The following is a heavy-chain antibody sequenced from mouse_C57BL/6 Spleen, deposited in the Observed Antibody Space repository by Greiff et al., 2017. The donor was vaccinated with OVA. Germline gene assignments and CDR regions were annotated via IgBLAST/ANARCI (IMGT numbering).Heavy chain of an antibody. CDR3: ARSGLRRDFDV. CDR1: GFTFSDYG. V-gene: IGHV5-17*01. CDR2: ISSGSSTI. J-gene: IGHJ1*03. Sequence: EVKVEESGGGLVKPGGSLKLSCAASGFTFSDYGMHWVRQAPEKGLEWVAYISSGSSTIYYADTVKGRFTISRDNAKNTLFLQMTSLRSEDTAMYYCARSGLRRDFDVWGTGTTVTVSS. D-gene: IGHD2-4*01.